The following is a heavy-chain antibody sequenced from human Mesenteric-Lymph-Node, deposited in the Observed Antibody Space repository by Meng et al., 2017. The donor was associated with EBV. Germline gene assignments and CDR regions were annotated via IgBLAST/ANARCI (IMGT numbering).Heavy chain of an antibody. CDR1: GGSINSFY. CDR2: VSGSGSTI. D-gene: IGHD5-18*01. Sequence: QVPLPKAGPGLVKPSDTLSLTCNVSGGSINSFYWSWIRQPPGKGLEWVSYVSGSGSTIYYADSVKGRFTISRDNAKNSLYLQMNSLRADDTAMYYCARDWGSYGPSDYWGQGTLVTVSS. CDR3: ARDWGSYGPSDY. J-gene: IGHJ4*02. V-gene: IGHV3-11*01.